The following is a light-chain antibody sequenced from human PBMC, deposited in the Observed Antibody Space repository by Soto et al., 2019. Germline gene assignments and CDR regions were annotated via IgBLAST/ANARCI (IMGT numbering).Light chain of an antibody. CDR3: QHYYNLPLT. CDR1: QDISHY. CDR2: DAS. J-gene: IGKJ4*01. Sequence: DIQMTQSPSSLSASVGDRVTITCQASQDISHYLNWYQQRPGKAPKLLIYDASNLQTGVPSRFSGSGSGTDFTFTISSLQPEDIATYYCQHYYNLPLTFGGGTKVAIK. V-gene: IGKV1-33*01.